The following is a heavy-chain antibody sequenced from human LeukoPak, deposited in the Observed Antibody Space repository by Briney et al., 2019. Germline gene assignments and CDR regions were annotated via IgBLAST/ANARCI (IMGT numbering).Heavy chain of an antibody. D-gene: IGHD3-10*01. Sequence: PGGSLRLSRAASGFTFSSYAMSWVRQAPGKGLEWVSAISGSGGSTYYADSVKGRFTISRDNSKNTLYLQMNSLRAEDTAVYYCAKLPNPSLKLGVFDYWGQGTLVTVSS. CDR2: ISGSGGST. V-gene: IGHV3-23*01. CDR1: GFTFSSYA. CDR3: AKLPNPSLKLGVFDY. J-gene: IGHJ4*02.